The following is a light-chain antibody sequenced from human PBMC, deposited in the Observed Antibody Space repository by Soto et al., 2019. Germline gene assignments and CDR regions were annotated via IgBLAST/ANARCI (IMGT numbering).Light chain of an antibody. Sequence: QSVLTQPASVSGSPGQSITISFTVTISDVGGYKYVSWYQQHPGKAPKPMIYEVSNRPSGVSNRFSGSKSGNMASLTISGLQAEDEADYYCSSYTSSSPCVFGTGTKVTVL. V-gene: IGLV2-14*01. CDR3: SSYTSSSPCV. CDR2: EVS. CDR1: ISDVGGYKY. J-gene: IGLJ1*01.